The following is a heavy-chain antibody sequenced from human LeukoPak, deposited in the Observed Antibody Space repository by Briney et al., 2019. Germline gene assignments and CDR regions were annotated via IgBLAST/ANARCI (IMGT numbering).Heavy chain of an antibody. CDR3: ARDRSPAPGRSYGRGHFDF. V-gene: IGHV1-2*02. Sequence: GASVKVSCKASGYTFTAYYMHWVRQAPGQGLEWMGWINPNSGDTNYQGRVTMTRDTSITTAYMELSRLRSDDTAVYYCARDRSPAPGRSYGRGHFDFWGQGTLVTVSS. CDR1: GYTFTAYY. CDR2: INPNSGDT. J-gene: IGHJ4*02. D-gene: IGHD5-18*01.